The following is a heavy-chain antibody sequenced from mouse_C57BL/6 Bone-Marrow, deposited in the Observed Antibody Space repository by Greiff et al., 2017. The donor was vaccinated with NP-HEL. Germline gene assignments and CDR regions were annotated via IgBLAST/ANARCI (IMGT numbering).Heavy chain of an antibody. Sequence: GESGGGLVQPKGSLKLSCAASGFTFNTYAMHWVRQAPGKGLEWVARIRSKSSNYATYYADSVKDRFTISRDDSQSKLYLQMNKPKNEDTAKYYRVGAGTTVGAWGAKDYWGKGNSGTGS. CDR1: GFTFNTYA. D-gene: IGHD1-1*01. CDR2: IRSKSSNYAT. V-gene: IGHV10-3*01. J-gene: IGHJ4*01. CDR3: VGAGTTVGAWGAKDY.